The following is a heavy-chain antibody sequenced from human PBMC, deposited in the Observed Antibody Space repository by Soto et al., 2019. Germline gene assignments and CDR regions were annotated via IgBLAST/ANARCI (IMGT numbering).Heavy chain of an antibody. D-gene: IGHD2-21*02. CDR1: GDTFTDYY. Sequence: QVQLVQSGAEVKKPGASVKVSCKASGDTFTDYYIHWVRQAPGQGLEWMGTVNPSGGHTTYAQNLLGRMTMTRDTSTSTRYNELTSLTSEDTAVYYCARGGHVVVVTAALDYWGQGTLVTVSS. V-gene: IGHV1-46*01. J-gene: IGHJ4*02. CDR2: VNPSGGHT. CDR3: ARGGHVVVVTAALDY.